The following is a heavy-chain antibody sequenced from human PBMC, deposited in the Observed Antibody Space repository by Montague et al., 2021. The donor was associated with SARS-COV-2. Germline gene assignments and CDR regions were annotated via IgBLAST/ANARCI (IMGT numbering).Heavy chain of an antibody. CDR1: GGSISSGSY. CDR2: SHHSGIT. D-gene: IGHD4/OR15-4a*01. CDR3: ARVISAVAGANFYFDY. Sequence: SETLSLTCTVSGGSISSGSYWGWIRQPPGKGLEWIGTSHHSGITYYSPSLKSRGTISLDTAKNQFSLNLHSVTASDTAMYYCARVISAVAGANFYFDYWGQGTLVTVSS. J-gene: IGHJ4*02. V-gene: IGHV4-38-2*02.